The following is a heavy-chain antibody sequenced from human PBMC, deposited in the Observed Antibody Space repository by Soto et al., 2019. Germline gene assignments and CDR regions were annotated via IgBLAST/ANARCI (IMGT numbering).Heavy chain of an antibody. V-gene: IGHV4-31*03. CDR1: GGSISSGGYY. J-gene: IGHJ5*02. Sequence: QVQLQESGPGLVKPSQTLSLTCTVSGGSISSGGYYWSWIRQHPGKGLEWIGYIYYSGSTYYNPSLKSRVTISVDTSKNQFSLKLSSVTAADTAVYYCARGISVLDIVVVVAATRYWFDPWGQGPLVTVSS. CDR3: ARGISVLDIVVVVAATRYWFDP. CDR2: IYYSGST. D-gene: IGHD2-15*01.